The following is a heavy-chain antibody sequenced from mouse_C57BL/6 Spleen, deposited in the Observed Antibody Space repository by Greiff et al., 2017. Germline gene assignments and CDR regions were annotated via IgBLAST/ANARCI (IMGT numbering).Heavy chain of an antibody. V-gene: IGHV2-2*01. CDR3: ARSQDTTVPLDD. D-gene: IGHD1-1*01. CDR1: GFSLTSYG. Sequence: QVQLQQSGPGLVQPSQSLSITCTVSGFSLTSYGVHWVRQSPGKGLEWLGVIWSGGSTDYNAAFISRLSISKDNSKSQVFFKMNSLQADDTAIYYCARSQDTTVPLDDWGQGTTLTVAS. J-gene: IGHJ2*01. CDR2: IWSGGST.